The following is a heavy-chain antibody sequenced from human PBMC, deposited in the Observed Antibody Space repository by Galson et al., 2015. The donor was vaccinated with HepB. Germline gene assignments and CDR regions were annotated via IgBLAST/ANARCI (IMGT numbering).Heavy chain of an antibody. CDR3: AREYSSNWYSGLGY. D-gene: IGHD6-13*01. V-gene: IGHV3-53*01. CDR1: GFSVSSNH. CDR2: IYSADRT. Sequence: SLRLSCAASGFSVSSNHMSWVRQAPGKGLEWVSVIYSADRTYYADSVKGRFTISRDDSKNTVYLQMNSLRADDTAIYYCAREYSSNWYSGLGYWGQGTLVTVSS. J-gene: IGHJ4*02.